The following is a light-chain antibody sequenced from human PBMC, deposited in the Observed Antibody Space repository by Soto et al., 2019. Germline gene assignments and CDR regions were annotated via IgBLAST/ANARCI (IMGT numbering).Light chain of an antibody. CDR1: QSISTSY. Sequence: ENVLTQSPGTLSLSPGERATLSCRASQSISTSYLAWYQQKPGQAPRLLIYGASSRATGIPDRFSGTGSGTDFTLTISRLEPEDFVVYYCQQYGSSPPWTFGQGTKVEIK. V-gene: IGKV3-20*01. CDR2: GAS. J-gene: IGKJ1*01. CDR3: QQYGSSPPWT.